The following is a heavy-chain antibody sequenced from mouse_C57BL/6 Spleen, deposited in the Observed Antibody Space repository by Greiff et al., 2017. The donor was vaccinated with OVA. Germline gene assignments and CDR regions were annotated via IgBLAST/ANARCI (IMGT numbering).Heavy chain of an antibody. CDR2: IDPSDSET. CDR3: ARGITTVVNY. CDR1: GYTFTSYW. V-gene: IGHV1-52*01. D-gene: IGHD1-1*01. J-gene: IGHJ2*01. Sequence: QVQLQQPGAELVRPGSSVKLSCKASGYTFTSYWMHWVKQRPIQGLEWIGNIDPSDSETHSNQKFKDKATLTVDKSSSTAYMQLSSLTSEDSAVYYCARGITTVVNYWGQGTTLTVSS.